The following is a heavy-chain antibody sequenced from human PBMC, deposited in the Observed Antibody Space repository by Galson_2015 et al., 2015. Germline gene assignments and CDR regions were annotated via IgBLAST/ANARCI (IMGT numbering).Heavy chain of an antibody. CDR3: ARVGRSGRPGY. D-gene: IGHD6-6*01. CDR2: PSSSGNTI. Sequence: SLRLSCAASGFTVSSYEMNWVRQAPGMGLEWVSYPSSSGNTIYHSDSVKGRFTITRDNAQNSLYLQMNSLSAEDTAVYACARVGRSGRPGYRGQGTPATVSS. J-gene: IGHJ4*02. V-gene: IGHV3-48*03. CDR1: GFTVSSYE.